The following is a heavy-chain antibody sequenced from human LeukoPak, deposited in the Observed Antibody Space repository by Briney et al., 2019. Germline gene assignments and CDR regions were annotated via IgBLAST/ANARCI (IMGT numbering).Heavy chain of an antibody. CDR2: ISSSSSTI. J-gene: IGHJ4*02. V-gene: IGHV3-48*01. D-gene: IGHD3-3*01. CDR3: ARDPSYYDFWSGYLYYFDY. CDR1: GITFSSYS. Sequence: GSLRLSCGASGITFSSYSMNWVRPASGKGLGWVSYISSSSSTIYYADSVKGRFTISRDNAKNSLYLQMNSLRAEDTAVYYCARDPSYYDFWSGYLYYFDYWGQGTLVTVSS.